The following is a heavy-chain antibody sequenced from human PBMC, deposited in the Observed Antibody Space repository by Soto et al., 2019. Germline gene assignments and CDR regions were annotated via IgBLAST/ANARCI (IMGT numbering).Heavy chain of an antibody. J-gene: IGHJ6*02. V-gene: IGHV3-72*01. CDR3: VLDGYYYYGMDV. CDR2: GSNKANSYTA. Sequence: EVKLVECGGGLVQPGESLRLSCVASGVTFSDHYMDWVRQAPGKGLEWVGRGSNKANSYTADYAASVKGRFSISRDDSKNSLYLHMNSLKTDDTAVYYCVLDGYYYYGMDVWGQVTTVTVSS. CDR1: GVTFSDHY.